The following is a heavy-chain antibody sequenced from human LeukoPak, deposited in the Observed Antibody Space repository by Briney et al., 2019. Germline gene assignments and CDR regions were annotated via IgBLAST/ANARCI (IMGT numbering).Heavy chain of an antibody. CDR3: ARRFGENWFDP. V-gene: IGHV1-8*02. D-gene: IGHD3-10*01. Sequence: GASVKVSCKASGYTFTSYDINWVRQATGQGLEWMGWMNPNSGNTGYAQKFQGRVTLTRDMSTSTAYMELSSLRSEDTAVYYCARRFGENWFDPWGQGTLVTVSS. J-gene: IGHJ5*02. CDR2: MNPNSGNT. CDR1: GYTFTSYD.